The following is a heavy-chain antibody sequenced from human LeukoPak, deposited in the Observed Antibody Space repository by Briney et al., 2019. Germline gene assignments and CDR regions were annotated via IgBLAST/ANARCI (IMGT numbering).Heavy chain of an antibody. CDR3: AREGEYSSSSLDY. D-gene: IGHD6-6*01. CDR2: IYHSGST. J-gene: IGHJ4*02. V-gene: IGHV4-4*02. Sequence: SETLSLTCAVSGGSLSSSNWWSWVRQPPGKGLEWIGEIYHSGSTNYNPSLKSRVTISVDKSKNQFSLKLSSVTAADTAVYYCAREGEYSSSSLDYWGQGTLVTVSS. CDR1: GGSLSSSNW.